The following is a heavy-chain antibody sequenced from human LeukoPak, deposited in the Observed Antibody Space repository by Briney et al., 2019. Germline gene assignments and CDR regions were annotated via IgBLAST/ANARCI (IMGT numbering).Heavy chain of an antibody. CDR1: GFTFSSYG. CDR2: ISYDGSNK. J-gene: IGHJ4*02. CDR3: ASPVDIVATAY. Sequence: GGSLRLSCAASGFTFSSYGMHWVRQAPGKGLEWVAVISYDGSNKYYADSVKGRFTISRDNSKNTLYPQMNSLRAEDTAVYYCASPVDIVATAYWGQGTLVTVSS. V-gene: IGHV3-30*03. D-gene: IGHD5-12*01.